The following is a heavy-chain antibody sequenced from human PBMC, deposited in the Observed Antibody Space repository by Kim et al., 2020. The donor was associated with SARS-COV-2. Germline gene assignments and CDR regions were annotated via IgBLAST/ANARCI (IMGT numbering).Heavy chain of an antibody. J-gene: IGHJ2*01. CDR1: GFTFSSYW. Sequence: GGSLRLSCAASGFTFSSYWMSWVRQPPGKGLEWVANIKQDGSKKYYVDSVKGRLTISRDNAKNSLYLQMNSLRAEDTAVYYCARDYILRIAAAGTFEFWGRGTLVTVSS. CDR2: IKQDGSKK. CDR3: ARDYILRIAAAGTFEF. D-gene: IGHD6-13*01. V-gene: IGHV3-7*03.